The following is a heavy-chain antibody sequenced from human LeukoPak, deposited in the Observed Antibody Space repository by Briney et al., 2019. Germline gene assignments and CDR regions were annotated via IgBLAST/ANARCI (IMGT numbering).Heavy chain of an antibody. D-gene: IGHD2-15*01. V-gene: IGHV3-23*01. CDR2: IRDIGGST. CDR3: ARAKLLHFDY. CDR1: GFTFSSYA. Sequence: PGGSLRLSCAASGFTFSSYAMSWVRQAPGKGLEWVSSIRDIGGSTYYADSVTGRFTVPRDNSKNTLYLQMDRLRAEDTAVYYCARAKLLHFDYWGQGTLVTVSS. J-gene: IGHJ4*02.